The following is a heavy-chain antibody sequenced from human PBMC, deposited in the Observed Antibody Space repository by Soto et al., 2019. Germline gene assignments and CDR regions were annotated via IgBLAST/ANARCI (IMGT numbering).Heavy chain of an antibody. CDR1: GGSISSSSYY. V-gene: IGHV4-39*01. D-gene: IGHD6-25*01. CDR3: ARRRGHSWFDP. Sequence: SETLSLTCTVSGGSISSSSYYWGWIRQPPGKGLEWIGSIYYSGSTYYNPSLKSRVTISVDTSKNQFSLKLSSVTAADTAVYYCARRRGHSWFDPWGQGTLVTVSS. J-gene: IGHJ5*02. CDR2: IYYSGST.